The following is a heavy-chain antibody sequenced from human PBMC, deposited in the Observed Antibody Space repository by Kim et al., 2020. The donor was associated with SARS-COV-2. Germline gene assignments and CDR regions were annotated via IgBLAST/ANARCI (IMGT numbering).Heavy chain of an antibody. J-gene: IGHJ6*02. CDR3: ARGRVSYYGMDV. V-gene: IGHV6-1*01. CDR2: TNYGSKWFN. Sequence: SQTLSLTCAISGDSVSTDTAAWNWIRQSPSRGLEWLGRTNYGSKWFNDYAVSMKGRITIKADTSKNQFFLQLDSVTPEDTAVYYCARGRVSYYGMDVWGQGTTVTVSS. CDR1: GDSVSTDTAA.